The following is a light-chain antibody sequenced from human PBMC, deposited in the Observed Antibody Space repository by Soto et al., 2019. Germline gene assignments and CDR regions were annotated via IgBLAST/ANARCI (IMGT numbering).Light chain of an antibody. Sequence: EIVLTQSPGTLSLSPGERATRSCRASQSVSSSYLAWYQQKPGQAPRLLIYGASSRATGIPDRFSGSGSGTDFTLTISRLEPEDFAVYYCQQYGSSRMYSFGQGTKLEIK. J-gene: IGKJ2*01. V-gene: IGKV3-20*01. CDR1: QSVSSSY. CDR3: QQYGSSRMYS. CDR2: GAS.